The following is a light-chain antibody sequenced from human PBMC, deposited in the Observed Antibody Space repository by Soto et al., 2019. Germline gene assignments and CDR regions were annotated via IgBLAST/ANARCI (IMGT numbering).Light chain of an antibody. Sequence: QPVLTQPPSASGTPGQRVTSSCSGSSSNIGSNSVNWYQQFPGTAPKLLIYSSSQRPSGVPDRISGSKSGTSASLAISGLQSEDEADYYCAAWDDSLVGQVFGTGTKLTVL. J-gene: IGLJ1*01. CDR2: SSS. V-gene: IGLV1-44*01. CDR3: AAWDDSLVGQV. CDR1: SSNIGSNS.